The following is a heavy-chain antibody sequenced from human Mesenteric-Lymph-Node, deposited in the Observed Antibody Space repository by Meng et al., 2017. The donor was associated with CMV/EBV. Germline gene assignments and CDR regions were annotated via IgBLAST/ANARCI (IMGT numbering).Heavy chain of an antibody. V-gene: IGHV3-9*01. CDR1: GFTFGDYA. J-gene: IGHJ6*02. CDR3: AKDGKYGSGPICYYYVMDV. Sequence: SLKISCAASGFTFGDYAMHWVRQAPGKGLEWVSSISWDSVTINYADSVKGRFTVSRDNAKDSLYLQMNSLRPEDTALYYCAKDGKYGSGPICYYYVMDVWGRGTTVTVSS. D-gene: IGHD2-15*01. CDR2: ISWDSVTI.